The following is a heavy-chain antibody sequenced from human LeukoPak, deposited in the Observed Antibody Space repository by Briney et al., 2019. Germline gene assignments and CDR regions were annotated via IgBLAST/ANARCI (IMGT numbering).Heavy chain of an antibody. V-gene: IGHV4-61*02. CDR3: ARAGYSSGWHVY. CDR1: GGSISSGSYY. CDR2: IYTSGST. D-gene: IGHD6-19*01. Sequence: PSETLSLTCTVSGGSISSGSYYWSWIRQPAGKGLEWIGRIYTSGSTNYNPSLKSRVTISVDTSKNQFSLKLSSVTAADTAVYYCARAGYSSGWHVYWGQGTLVTVSS. J-gene: IGHJ4*02.